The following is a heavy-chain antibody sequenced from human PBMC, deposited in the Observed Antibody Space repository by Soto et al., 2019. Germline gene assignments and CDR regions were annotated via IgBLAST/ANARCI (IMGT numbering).Heavy chain of an antibody. V-gene: IGHV3-33*01. CDR3: ARVGSSSWRWYFDY. CDR1: GFTFSSYG. D-gene: IGHD6-13*01. J-gene: IGHJ4*02. Sequence: QVQLVESGGGVVQPGRSLRLSCAASGFTFSSYGMHWVRQAPGKGLEWVAVIWYDGSNKYYADSVKGRFTISRDNSKNTRYLQMNSLIAEDTAVYYCARVGSSSWRWYFDYWGQGTLVTVSS. CDR2: IWYDGSNK.